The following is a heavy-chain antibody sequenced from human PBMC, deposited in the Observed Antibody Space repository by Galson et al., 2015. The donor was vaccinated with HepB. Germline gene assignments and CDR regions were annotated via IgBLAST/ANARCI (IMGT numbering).Heavy chain of an antibody. V-gene: IGHV1-18*01. CDR3: ARVTASLPLRLLAGRQNDAFDI. CDR2: ISAYNGNT. J-gene: IGHJ3*02. CDR1: GYTFTSYG. D-gene: IGHD6-13*01. Sequence: SVKVSCKASGYTFTSYGISWVRQAPGQGLEWMGWISAYNGNTNYAQKLQGRVTTTTDTSTSTAYMELRSLRSDDTAVYYCARVTASLPLRLLAGRQNDAFDIWGQGTMVTVSS.